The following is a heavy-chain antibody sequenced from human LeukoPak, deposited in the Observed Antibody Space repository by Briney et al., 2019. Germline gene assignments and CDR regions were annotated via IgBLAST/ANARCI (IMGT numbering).Heavy chain of an antibody. CDR1: EFSFSSYF. J-gene: IGHJ4*02. CDR3: ARGYSYGASGFDY. CDR2: ISSGSTYI. Sequence: PGGSLRLSCAASEFSFSSYFMNWVRQAPGKGLEWVSSISSGSTYIHYADSVKGRFTISRDNAKNSLYLQMNSLRAEDTAAYYCARGYSYGASGFDYWGQGTLVTVSS. V-gene: IGHV3-21*01. D-gene: IGHD5-18*01.